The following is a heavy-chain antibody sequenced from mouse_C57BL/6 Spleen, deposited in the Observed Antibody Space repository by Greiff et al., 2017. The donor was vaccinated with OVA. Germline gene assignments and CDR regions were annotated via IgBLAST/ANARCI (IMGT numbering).Heavy chain of an antibody. V-gene: IGHV1-52*01. CDR1: GYTFTSYW. CDR3: ARGVYDYEAMDY. D-gene: IGHD2-3*01. CDR2: IDPSDSET. J-gene: IGHJ4*01. Sequence: VQLQQPGAELVRPGSSVKLSCKASGYTFTSYWMHWVKQRPIQGLEWIGNIDPSDSETHYNQKFKDKATLTVDKSSSTAYMQLSSLTSEDSAVYYCARGVYDYEAMDYWGQGTSVTVSS.